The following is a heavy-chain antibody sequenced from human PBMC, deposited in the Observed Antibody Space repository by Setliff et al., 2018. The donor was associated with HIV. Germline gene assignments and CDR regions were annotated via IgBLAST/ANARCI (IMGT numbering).Heavy chain of an antibody. J-gene: IGHJ6*02. V-gene: IGHV4-59*01. D-gene: IGHD3-22*01. CDR3: ARDFTYDNRGSLTRFAMDV. CDR2: IYYGRRA. Sequence: SETLSLTCSVSGGSITSYSWNWIRHVPGKEVEWIGNIYYGRRANHKPSLKSRVTISADWHRNQFSLELRSVTAADTAVYYCARDFTYDNRGSLTRFAMDVWGQGITVTVTS. CDR1: GGSITSYS.